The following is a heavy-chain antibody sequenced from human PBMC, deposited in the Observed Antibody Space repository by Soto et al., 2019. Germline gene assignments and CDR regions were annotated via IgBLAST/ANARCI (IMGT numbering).Heavy chain of an antibody. CDR1: GFTFSSYA. J-gene: IGHJ4*02. V-gene: IGHV3-30-3*01. CDR3: AREGGAY. D-gene: IGHD3-16*01. CDR2: MSYDGSNK. Sequence: QVQLVESGGGVVQPGRSLRLSCAASGFTFSSYAMHWVRRAPGKGLEWMAVMSYDGSNKYYADSVKGRFTISRDNSKNTLDLQMNSLRPEDTDLYYCAREGGAYWCQGTMVIVSS.